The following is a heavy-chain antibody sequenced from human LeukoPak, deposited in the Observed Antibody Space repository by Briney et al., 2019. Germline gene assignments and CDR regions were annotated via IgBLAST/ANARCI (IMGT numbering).Heavy chain of an antibody. CDR2: INPNSGGT. J-gene: IGHJ4*02. CDR3: ARGLGDYYDSSGYYLFVY. CDR1: GGTFSSYA. D-gene: IGHD3-22*01. Sequence: ASVKVSCKASGGTFSSYAISWVRQAPGQGLEWMGWINPNSGGTNYAQKFQGRVTMTRDTSISTAYMELSRLRSDDTAVYYCARGLGDYYDSSGYYLFVYWGQGTLVTVSS. V-gene: IGHV1-2*02.